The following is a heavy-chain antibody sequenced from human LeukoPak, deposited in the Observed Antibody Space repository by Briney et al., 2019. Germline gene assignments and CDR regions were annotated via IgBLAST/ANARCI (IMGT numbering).Heavy chain of an antibody. D-gene: IGHD3-9*01. CDR3: ARVGQEYDILTGYYPHDY. CDR2: IHTSGST. CDR1: GVSISSYY. Sequence: SETLSLTCTVSGVSISSYYWSWIRQPAGKGLEWIGRIHTSGSTNYNPSLKSRVTMSVDTSKNQFSLKLSSVTAADTAVYYCARVGQEYDILTGYYPHDYWGQGTLVTVSS. J-gene: IGHJ4*02. V-gene: IGHV4-4*07.